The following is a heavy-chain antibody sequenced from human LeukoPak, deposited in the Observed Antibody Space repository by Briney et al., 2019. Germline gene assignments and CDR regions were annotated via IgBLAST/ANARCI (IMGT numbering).Heavy chain of an antibody. CDR2: IDPNTGGT. J-gene: IGHJ4*02. D-gene: IGHD3-9*01. Sequence: GASVKVSCKASGYTLIGYYMYWVRQAPGQGLEWMGWIDPNTGGTNYAQKFQGRVTMIRDTSISTAYMELSRLRSDDTAVYYCARAYDILTKDYWGQGTLVTVSS. CDR1: GYTLIGYY. V-gene: IGHV1-2*02. CDR3: ARAYDILTKDY.